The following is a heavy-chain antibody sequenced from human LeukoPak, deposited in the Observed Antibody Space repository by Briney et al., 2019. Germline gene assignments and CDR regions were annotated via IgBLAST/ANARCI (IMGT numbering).Heavy chain of an antibody. D-gene: IGHD5-12*01. CDR2: IKHDGSEK. Sequence: GGSLRLSCAASGFTFRDYWMSSVRQAPGKGLEWVANIKHDGSEKYYVASVKGRFTISKDIPKNSLYLQINSLRTEDTAVYLCVKDRGGYVKYKTFESWGQGTLVTVSS. CDR3: VKDRGGYVKYKTFES. V-gene: IGHV3-7*01. CDR1: GFTFRDYW. J-gene: IGHJ4*02.